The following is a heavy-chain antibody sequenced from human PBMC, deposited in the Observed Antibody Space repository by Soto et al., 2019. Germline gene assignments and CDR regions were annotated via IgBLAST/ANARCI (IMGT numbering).Heavy chain of an antibody. CDR1: GFTFRSYG. CDR3: ARGNYGSGSNYYYGLDV. Sequence: QVQLVESGGGVVQPGRSLGLSCAASGFTFRSYGMHWVRQAPGKGLEWVAVIWFDGSNKFYADSVKGRFTISRDNSKNTLSLQMDSLRAEDTAVYYCARGNYGSGSNYYYGLDVWGQGTTVTVSS. J-gene: IGHJ6*02. V-gene: IGHV3-33*01. CDR2: IWFDGSNK. D-gene: IGHD3-10*01.